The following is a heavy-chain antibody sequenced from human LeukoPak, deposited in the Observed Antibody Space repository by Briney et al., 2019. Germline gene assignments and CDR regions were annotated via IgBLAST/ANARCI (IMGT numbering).Heavy chain of an antibody. Sequence: GGSLRLSCAASGFTFSSYGMHWVRQAPGKGLEWVAVISYDGSNKYYADSVKGRFTISGDNSKNTLYLQMNSLRAEDTAVYYCAKDGNYYGMDVWGQGTTVTVSS. J-gene: IGHJ6*02. CDR1: GFTFSSYG. V-gene: IGHV3-30*18. CDR3: AKDGNYYGMDV. CDR2: ISYDGSNK.